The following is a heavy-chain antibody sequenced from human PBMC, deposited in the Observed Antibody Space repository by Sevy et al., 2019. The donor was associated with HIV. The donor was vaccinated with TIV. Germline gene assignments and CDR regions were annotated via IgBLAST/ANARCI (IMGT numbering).Heavy chain of an antibody. CDR1: GFTFTSYA. CDR2: IYGSGGVT. D-gene: IGHD3-22*01. J-gene: IGHJ3*02. V-gene: IGHV3-23*01. Sequence: GESLKISCKPSGFTFTSYAMNWVRQAPGKGLEWISTIYGSGGVTYYADSVKGRFTISRDKSKNTLYLQMNSLRTEDTALSYCAGGRYDSSGSFDALDIWGQGTMVTVSS. CDR3: AGGRYDSSGSFDALDI.